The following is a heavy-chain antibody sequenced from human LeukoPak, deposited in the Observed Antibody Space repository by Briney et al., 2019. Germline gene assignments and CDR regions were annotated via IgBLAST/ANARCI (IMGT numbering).Heavy chain of an antibody. Sequence: GRSLRLSCAASGFTFSSYGMHWVRQAPGKGLEWVSLIWYDGSNKYYADSVKGRFTISRDNSKNTVYLQMNSLRAEDTAVYSCARELSPVVKYSFDSWGQGTQVTVSS. CDR1: GFTFSSYG. V-gene: IGHV3-33*01. J-gene: IGHJ4*02. CDR2: IWYDGSNK. D-gene: IGHD2-15*01. CDR3: ARELSPVVKYSFDS.